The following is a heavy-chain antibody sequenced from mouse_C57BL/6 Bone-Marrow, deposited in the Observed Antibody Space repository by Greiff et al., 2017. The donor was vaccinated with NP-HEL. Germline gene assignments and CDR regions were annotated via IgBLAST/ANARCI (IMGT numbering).Heavy chain of an antibody. Sequence: EVKLMESGPGLVKPSQSLSLTCSVTGYSITSGYYWNWIRQFPGNKLEWMGYISYDGSNNYNPSLKNRISITRDTSKNQFFLKLNSVTTEDTATYYCARRPTANGVDYWGQGTSVTVSS. CDR1: GYSITSGYY. V-gene: IGHV3-6*01. CDR2: ISYDGSN. J-gene: IGHJ4*01. D-gene: IGHD1-2*01. CDR3: ARRPTANGVDY.